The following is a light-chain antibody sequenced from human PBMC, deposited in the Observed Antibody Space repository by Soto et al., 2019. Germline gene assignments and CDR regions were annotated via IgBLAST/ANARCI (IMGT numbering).Light chain of an antibody. CDR3: QQRSNWPGT. V-gene: IGKV3-11*01. CDR1: QSVSSY. CDR2: DAS. J-gene: IGKJ4*01. Sequence: ESVLTQSPATLSLSPGERSTLSCRASQSVSSYLAWYQQKPGQAPRLLIYDASNRATGIPARFSGSGSGTDFTLTISSLEPEDFAVYYCQQRSNWPGTFGGGTKVEIK.